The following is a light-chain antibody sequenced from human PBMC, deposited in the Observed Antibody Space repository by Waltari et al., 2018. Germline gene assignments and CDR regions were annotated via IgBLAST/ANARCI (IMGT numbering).Light chain of an antibody. CDR1: QSVGNY. V-gene: IGKV3-20*01. J-gene: IGKJ2*01. CDR3: QQFGNSPPYT. Sequence: EIVLTQSPGTLSLSAGDRVTLSCRASQSVGNYLAWYQQIPGQAPRLLMRGASTRAAGIPDRFSGSGSGTDFILTISRLEPEDSAVYYCQQFGNSPPYTFGQGTKLEIK. CDR2: GAS.